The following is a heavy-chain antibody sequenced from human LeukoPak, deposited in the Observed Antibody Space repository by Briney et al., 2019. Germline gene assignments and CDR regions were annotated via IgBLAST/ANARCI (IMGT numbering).Heavy chain of an antibody. CDR2: IYYSGST. CDR1: GGSISSYY. CDR3: ARGPIYDSSAYYYWEYFQH. D-gene: IGHD3-22*01. V-gene: IGHV4-59*01. Sequence: SETLSLTCTVSGGSISSYYWSWIRQPPGKGLEWIGYIYYSGSTNYNPSLKSRVTISVDTSKNQFSLKLSSVTAADTAVYYCARGPIYDSSAYYYWEYFQHWGQGTLVTVSS. J-gene: IGHJ1*01.